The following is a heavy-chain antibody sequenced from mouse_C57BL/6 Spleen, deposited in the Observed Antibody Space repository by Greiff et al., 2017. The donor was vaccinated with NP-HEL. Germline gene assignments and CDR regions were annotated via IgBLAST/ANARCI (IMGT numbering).Heavy chain of an antibody. D-gene: IGHD1-1*01. V-gene: IGHV1-55*01. CDR1: GYTFTSYW. CDR3: AREGFITTVVASSRYFDV. CDR2: IYPGSGST. Sequence: VQLQQPGAELVKPGASVKMSCKASGYTFTSYWITWVKPRPGQGLEWIGDIYPGSGSTNYNEKFKSKATLTVDTSSSTAYMQLSSLTSEDSAVYYCAREGFITTVVASSRYFDVWGTGTTVTVSS. J-gene: IGHJ1*03.